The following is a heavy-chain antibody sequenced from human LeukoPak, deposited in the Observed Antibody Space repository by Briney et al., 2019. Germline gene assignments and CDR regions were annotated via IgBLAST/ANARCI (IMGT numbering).Heavy chain of an antibody. CDR2: INGSGGST. CDR1: GFTFSSYA. J-gene: IGHJ4*02. D-gene: IGHD3-22*01. Sequence: GGSLRLSCAASGFTFSSYAMSWVRQAPGKGLEWVSDINGSGGSTYYADSVKGRFTISRDNSKNTLYLQMNSLRAEDTAVYYCAKEDYYDSSGQPADYWGQGTLVTVSS. CDR3: AKEDYYDSSGQPADY. V-gene: IGHV3-23*01.